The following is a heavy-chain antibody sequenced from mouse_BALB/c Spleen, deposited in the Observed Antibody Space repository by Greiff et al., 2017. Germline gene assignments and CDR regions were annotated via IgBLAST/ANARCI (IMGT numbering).Heavy chain of an antibody. D-gene: IGHD1-1*01. V-gene: IGHV3-2*02. CDR3: ARKVDWDYYAMDY. CDR2: ISYSGST. Sequence: EVQGVESGPGLVKPSQSLSLTCTVTGYSITSDYAWNWIRQFPGNKLEWMGYISYSGSTSYNPSLKSRISITRDTSKNQFFLQLNSVTTEDTATYYCARKVDWDYYAMDYWGQGTSVTVSS. J-gene: IGHJ4*01. CDR1: GYSITSDYA.